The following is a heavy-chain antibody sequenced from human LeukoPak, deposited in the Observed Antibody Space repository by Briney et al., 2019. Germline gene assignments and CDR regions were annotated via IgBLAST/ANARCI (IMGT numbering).Heavy chain of an antibody. CDR1: GGSISSSPYY. Sequence: SETLSLTCTVSGGSISSSPYYWGWIRQPPGKGLEWIGSIYYSGTTHYNPSLESRVTISVDTSKNQFFLKLASVTAADTAIYYCAKGAGGFSYYNWFDPWGQGTLVTVSS. CDR3: AKGAGGFSYYNWFDP. CDR2: IYYSGTT. D-gene: IGHD5-18*01. J-gene: IGHJ5*02. V-gene: IGHV4-39*07.